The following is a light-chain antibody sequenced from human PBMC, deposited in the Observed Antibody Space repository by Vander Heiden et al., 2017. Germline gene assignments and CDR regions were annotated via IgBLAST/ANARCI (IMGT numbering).Light chain of an antibody. CDR2: AAS. CDR1: QSISSY. CDR3: QQSYSTLYT. V-gene: IGKV1-39*01. Sequence: DIQMTQSPSSLSASVGDRVTITCRASQSISSYLNWYQQKPGKAPKLLIYAASSLQSGVPSRFSGSGSGTDFTLTISSLQPEDFATYYCQQSYSTLYTFPHETKLGIK. J-gene: IGKJ2*01.